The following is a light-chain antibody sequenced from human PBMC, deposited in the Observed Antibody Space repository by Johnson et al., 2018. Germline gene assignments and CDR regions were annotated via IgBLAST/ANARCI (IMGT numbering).Light chain of an antibody. V-gene: IGLV1-51*02. J-gene: IGLJ1*01. Sequence: QSVLTQPPSVSAAPGQKVTISCSGSSSNIGNNYVSWYQQLPGTAPKLLIYENNKRPSGIPDRFSGSKSGPSATLGITGLQTGDEADYYCGDWDSSLCAWNFFGTGTKVTSL. CDR2: ENN. CDR1: SSNIGNNY. CDR3: GDWDSSLCAWNF.